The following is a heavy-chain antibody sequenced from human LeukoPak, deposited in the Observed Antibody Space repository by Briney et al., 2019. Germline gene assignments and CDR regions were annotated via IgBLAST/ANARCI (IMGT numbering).Heavy chain of an antibody. CDR3: ARTARFLGEFDS. D-gene: IGHD3-10*01. CDR1: GGSITSYY. V-gene: IGHV4-59*01. Sequence: SETLSLICTVSGGSITSYYWSWIRQPPGKGLEWIGYIYYSGSTNYNPSLKSRATISVDTSKNQFSLKLNSVTAADTAVYYCARTARFLGEFDSWGQGTLVTVSS. CDR2: IYYSGST. J-gene: IGHJ4*02.